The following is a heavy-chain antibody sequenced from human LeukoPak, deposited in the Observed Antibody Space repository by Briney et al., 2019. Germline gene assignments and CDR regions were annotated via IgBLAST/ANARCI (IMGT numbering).Heavy chain of an antibody. V-gene: IGHV1-2*06. CDR2: INPNTGGT. CDR3: ASPLIHCSTTSCSYYNYFMDV. J-gene: IGHJ6*03. CDR1: GYTLTGYY. D-gene: IGHD2-2*01. Sequence: ASVKISCKASGYTLTGYYMHWVRQAPGQGLEWMGRINPNTGGTNYAQNFQGRVTMTRDTSISTAYLDLSSLRSDDTAVYYCASPLIHCSTTSCSYYNYFMDVWGRGTTVTVSS.